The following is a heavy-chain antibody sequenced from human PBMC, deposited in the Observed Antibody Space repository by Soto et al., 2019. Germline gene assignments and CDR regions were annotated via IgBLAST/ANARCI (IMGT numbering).Heavy chain of an antibody. J-gene: IGHJ5*02. CDR1: GFTFSSYA. CDR3: AKEYCGGDCYKPWFDP. D-gene: IGHD2-21*02. Sequence: GGSLRLSCAASGFTFSSYAMSWVRQAPGKGLEWVSAISGSGGSTYYADSVKGRFTISRDNSKNTLYLQMNSLRAEDTAVYYCAKEYCGGDCYKPWFDPWGQGTLVTVSS. CDR2: ISGSGGST. V-gene: IGHV3-23*01.